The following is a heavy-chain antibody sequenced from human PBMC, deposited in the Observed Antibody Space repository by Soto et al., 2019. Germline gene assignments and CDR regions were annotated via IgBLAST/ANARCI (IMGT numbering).Heavy chain of an antibody. D-gene: IGHD6-6*01. CDR1: GFTFSSYG. CDR2: ISYDGSNK. CDR3: AKALPIAARRNYYYYGMDV. V-gene: IGHV3-30*18. Sequence: GGSLRLSCAASGFTFSSYGMHWVRQAPGKGLEWVAVISYDGSNKYYADSVKGRFTISRDNSKNTLYLQMNSLRAEDTAVYYCAKALPIAARRNYYYYGMDVWGQGTTVTVSS. J-gene: IGHJ6*02.